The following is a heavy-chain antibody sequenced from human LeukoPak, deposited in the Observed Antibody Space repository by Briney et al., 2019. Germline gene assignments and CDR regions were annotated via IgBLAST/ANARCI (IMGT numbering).Heavy chain of an antibody. CDR3: ASGGWELPREGGYFDY. D-gene: IGHD1-26*01. J-gene: IGHJ4*02. Sequence: ASVKVSCKASGYTFTNYGISWVRQAPGQGLEWMGWISAYNGNTNYAQKLQGRVTMTTDTSTSTAYMELRSLRSDDTAVYHCASGGWELPREGGYFDYWGQGTLVTVSS. CDR2: ISAYNGNT. CDR1: GYTFTNYG. V-gene: IGHV1-18*01.